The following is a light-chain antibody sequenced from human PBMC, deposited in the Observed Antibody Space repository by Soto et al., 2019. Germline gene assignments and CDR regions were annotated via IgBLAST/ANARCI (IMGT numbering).Light chain of an antibody. CDR2: DVS. CDR3: CSYAGTYNFWV. Sequence: QSVLTQPRSVSGSPGQSVTISCTGTNSDIGGYNYVSWYQQHPGKAPKVMIYDVSRRPSGVLDRFSGSKSGNTASLTISGLQAEDEADYYCCSYAGTYNFWVFGGGTKVTVL. V-gene: IGLV2-11*01. J-gene: IGLJ3*02. CDR1: NSDIGGYNY.